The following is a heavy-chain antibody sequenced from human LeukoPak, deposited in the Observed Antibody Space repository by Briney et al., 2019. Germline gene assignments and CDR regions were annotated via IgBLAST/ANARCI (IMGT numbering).Heavy chain of an antibody. V-gene: IGHV3-23*01. CDR2: ISGSGGST. D-gene: IGHD3-22*01. Sequence: GGSLRLSCAASGFTFSSYAMSWVRQAPGKGLEWVSAISGSGGSTYYADSVKGRFTISRDNSKNTLYPQMNSLRAEDTAVYYCAKDDYYDSSGYYSLDYWGQGTLVTVSS. CDR1: GFTFSSYA. J-gene: IGHJ4*02. CDR3: AKDDYYDSSGYYSLDY.